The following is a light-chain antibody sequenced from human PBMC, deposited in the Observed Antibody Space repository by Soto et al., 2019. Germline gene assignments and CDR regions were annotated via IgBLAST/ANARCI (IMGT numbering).Light chain of an antibody. CDR1: SSDVGGYDY. J-gene: IGLJ1*01. CDR2: EVT. V-gene: IGLV2-8*01. Sequence: QSVLTQPPSASGSPGQSVTISCTGTSSDVGGYDYASWYQQHPGKAPKLMIYEVTIRPSGVSDRFSGSKSGNTASLTVSGLQAEGEADYYCSSYTGGNPSYVFGTGTKVTVL. CDR3: SSYTGGNPSYV.